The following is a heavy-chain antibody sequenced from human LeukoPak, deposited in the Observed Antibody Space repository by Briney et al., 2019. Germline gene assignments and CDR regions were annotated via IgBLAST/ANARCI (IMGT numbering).Heavy chain of an antibody. CDR3: ARQGLGHKYYFDY. Sequence: ASVKVSCKVSGSTFISYAIHWLRQAPGQRLEWMGWIQTGNEDTEYSQKLQGRVTITRDTSASTAYMELSSLRSEDTAVYYCARQGLGHKYYFDYWGQGTLVTVSS. CDR1: GSTFISYA. J-gene: IGHJ4*02. D-gene: IGHD6-19*01. CDR2: IQTGNEDT. V-gene: IGHV1-3*04.